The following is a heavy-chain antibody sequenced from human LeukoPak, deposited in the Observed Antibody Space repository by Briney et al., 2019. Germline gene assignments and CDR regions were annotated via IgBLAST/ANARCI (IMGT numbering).Heavy chain of an antibody. CDR1: GGSISSGGYY. J-gene: IGHJ3*02. D-gene: IGHD3-22*01. V-gene: IGHV4-30-4*08. CDR3: ARVRGSRDYDSSGYYSDDAFDI. Sequence: SQTLSLTCTVSGGSISSGGYYWSWIRQHPGKGLEWIGYIYYSGSTYYNPSLKSRVTISVDTSKNQFSLKLSSVAAADTAVYYCARVRGSRDYDSSGYYSDDAFDIWGQGTMVTVSS. CDR2: IYYSGST.